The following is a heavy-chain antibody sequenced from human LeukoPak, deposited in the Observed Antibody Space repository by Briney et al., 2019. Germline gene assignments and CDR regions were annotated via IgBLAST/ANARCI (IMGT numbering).Heavy chain of an antibody. CDR1: GGSISSGGYY. Sequence: SETLSLTCTVSGGSISSGGYYWSWIRQPPGKGLEWIGYIYHSGSTYYNPSLKSRVTISVDTSKNQFSLKLSSVTAADTAVYYCARGSGSGSYYDNWFDPWGQGTLVTVSS. D-gene: IGHD3-10*01. CDR3: ARGSGSGSYYDNWFDP. CDR2: IYHSGST. J-gene: IGHJ5*02. V-gene: IGHV4-30-2*01.